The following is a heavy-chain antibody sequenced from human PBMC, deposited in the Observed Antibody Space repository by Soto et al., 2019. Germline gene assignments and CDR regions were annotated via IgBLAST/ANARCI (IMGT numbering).Heavy chain of an antibody. D-gene: IGHD2-15*01. Sequence: GGSLRLSCAASGFTVSSKYMSWVRQAPGKGLEWVSLIQSGGPTYYADSVKGRFTISRDTSENTVHLQMDSLRAEDTAVYYCARDDVLFDGGRCYGVPLDGWGKGTTVTVSS. CDR2: IQSGGPT. CDR1: GFTVSSKY. V-gene: IGHV3-66*01. CDR3: ARDDVLFDGGRCYGVPLDG. J-gene: IGHJ6*04.